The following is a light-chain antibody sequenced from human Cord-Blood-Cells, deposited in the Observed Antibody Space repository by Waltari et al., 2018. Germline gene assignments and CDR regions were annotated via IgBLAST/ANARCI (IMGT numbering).Light chain of an antibody. CDR2: WAS. CDR3: QQYYSTPIT. V-gene: IGKV4-1*01. J-gene: IGKJ5*01. CDR1: QSVLYSSNNKNN. Sequence: DIVMTQSPDSLAVSLGERATINCKSSQSVLYSSNNKNNLAWYQQKSGQPPKLLIYWASTRESGVPDRFSGSGSGTDFTLTISSLHAEDVAVYYCQQYYSTPITFGQGTRLEIK.